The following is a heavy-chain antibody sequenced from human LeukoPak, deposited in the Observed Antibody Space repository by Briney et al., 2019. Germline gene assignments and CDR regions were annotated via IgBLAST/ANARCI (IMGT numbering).Heavy chain of an antibody. Sequence: SETLSLTCTVSGGSISSYCWSWIRQPPGKGLEGIGYIYYSGSTNYNPSLKSRVTISVDTSKNQFSLKLSSVTAADTAVYYCARSLGGLRYYYYYMDVWGKGTTVTVSS. CDR1: GGSISSYC. V-gene: IGHV4-59*01. CDR2: IYYSGST. D-gene: IGHD3-16*01. CDR3: ARSLGGLRYYYYYMDV. J-gene: IGHJ6*03.